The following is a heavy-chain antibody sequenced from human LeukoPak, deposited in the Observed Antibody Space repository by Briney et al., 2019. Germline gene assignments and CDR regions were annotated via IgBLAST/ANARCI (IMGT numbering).Heavy chain of an antibody. Sequence: SVKVSCKASGGTFSSYAISWVRQAPGRGLEWMGGIIPIFGTANYAQKFQGRVTITTDESTSTAYMELSSLRSEDTAVYYCASAGLYCSSTSCYPYYYMDVWGKGTTVTVSS. V-gene: IGHV1-69*05. CDR1: GGTFSSYA. CDR2: IIPIFGTA. J-gene: IGHJ6*03. D-gene: IGHD2-2*01. CDR3: ASAGLYCSSTSCYPYYYMDV.